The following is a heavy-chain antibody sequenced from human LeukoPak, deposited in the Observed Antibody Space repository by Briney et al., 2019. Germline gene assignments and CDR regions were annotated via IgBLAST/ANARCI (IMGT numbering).Heavy chain of an antibody. Sequence: PSETLSLTCAVYGGSFSGYYWSSIRQPPGKGLEWIGEINHSGSTNYNPSLKSRVTISVDTSKNQFSLKLSSVTAADTAVYYCARGETTTVRGVDYWGQGTLVTVSS. D-gene: IGHD4-17*01. CDR3: ARGETTTVRGVDY. V-gene: IGHV4-34*01. CDR2: INHSGST. CDR1: GGSFSGYY. J-gene: IGHJ4*02.